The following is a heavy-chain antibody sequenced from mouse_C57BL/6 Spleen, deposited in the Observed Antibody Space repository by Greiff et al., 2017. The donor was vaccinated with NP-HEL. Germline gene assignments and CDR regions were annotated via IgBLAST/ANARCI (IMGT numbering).Heavy chain of an antibody. CDR2: IYPGDGDT. Sequence: QVQLQQSGPELVKPGASVKISYKASGYAFSSSWMNWVKQRPGKGLEWIGRIYPGDGDTNYNGKFKGKATLTADKSSSTAYMQLSSLTSEDSAVYFCAHGNYEAYWGQGTLVTVSA. D-gene: IGHD2-1*01. V-gene: IGHV1-82*01. CDR3: AHGNYEAY. CDR1: GYAFSSSW. J-gene: IGHJ3*01.